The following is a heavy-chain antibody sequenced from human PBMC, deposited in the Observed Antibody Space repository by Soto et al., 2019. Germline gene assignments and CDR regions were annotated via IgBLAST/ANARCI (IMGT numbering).Heavy chain of an antibody. V-gene: IGHV3-43*01. Sequence: GGSLRLSCAASGFTFDDYTMHWVRQAPGKGLEWVSLISWDGGSTYYADSVKGRFTISRDNSKNSLYLQMNSLRTEDTALYYCAKALSSSSHYYYYGMDVWGQGNTVTVSS. CDR1: GFTFDDYT. CDR2: ISWDGGST. CDR3: AKALSSSSHYYYYGMDV. J-gene: IGHJ6*02. D-gene: IGHD6-6*01.